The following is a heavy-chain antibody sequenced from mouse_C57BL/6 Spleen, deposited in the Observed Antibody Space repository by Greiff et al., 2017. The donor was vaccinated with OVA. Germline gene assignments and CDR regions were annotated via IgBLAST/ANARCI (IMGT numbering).Heavy chain of an antibody. D-gene: IGHD1-1*01. V-gene: IGHV15-2*01. CDR2: ILPSIGRT. Sequence: QVQLQQSGSELRSPGSSVKLSCKDFDSEVFPIAYMSWVRQKPGHGFEWIGGILPSIGRTIYGEKFEDKATLDADTLSNTAYLELNSLTSEDSAIYYGARRNGSSYPYWYYDVWGTGTTVTVSS. CDR3: ARRNGSSYPYWYYDV. CDR1: DSEVFPIAY. J-gene: IGHJ1*03.